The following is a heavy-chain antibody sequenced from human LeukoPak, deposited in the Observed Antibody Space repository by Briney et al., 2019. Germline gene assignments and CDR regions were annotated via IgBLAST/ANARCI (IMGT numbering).Heavy chain of an antibody. CDR1: GYTLSEIS. Sequence: ASVKVSCKVSGYTLSEISMHWVRQAPGKGLEWMGGFDPAEGETIYAQKFQGRVTLTEDTSTNTAFLELRRLRSEDTAVYYCARDGRGHVMTLNYWGQGSLVTVSS. D-gene: IGHD3-10*01. J-gene: IGHJ4*02. CDR2: FDPAEGET. V-gene: IGHV1-24*01. CDR3: ARDGRGHVMTLNY.